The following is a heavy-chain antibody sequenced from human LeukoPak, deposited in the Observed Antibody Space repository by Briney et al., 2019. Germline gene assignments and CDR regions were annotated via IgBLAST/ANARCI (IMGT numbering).Heavy chain of an antibody. CDR1: GFTFSTYA. V-gene: IGHV3-23*01. J-gene: IGHJ4*02. Sequence: GGFLRLSCAGSGFTFSTYAMTWVRQAPGKGREWVSTISGSGGGTYFTDSVKGRFTISRDNSKNTVYLQMNSLRAEDTAIYYCAKFSNSGRYYFDNWGQGTLVTVSS. CDR3: AKFSNSGRYYFDN. D-gene: IGHD6-19*01. CDR2: ISGSGGGT.